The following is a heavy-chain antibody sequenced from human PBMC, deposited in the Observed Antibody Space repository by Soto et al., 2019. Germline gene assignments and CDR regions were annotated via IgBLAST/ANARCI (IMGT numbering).Heavy chain of an antibody. V-gene: IGHV3-49*03. CDR1: GFTFGDYA. D-gene: IGHD1-26*01. J-gene: IGHJ4*02. CDR3: TRDWLRWLQSGASYHYFDY. Sequence: PGGSLRLSCTASGFTFGDYAMSWFRQAPGKGLEWVGFIRSKAYGGTTEYAASVKGRFTISRDDSKSIAYLQMNSLKTEDTAVYYCTRDWLRWLQSGASYHYFDYWGQGTLVTVSS. CDR2: IRSKAYGGTT.